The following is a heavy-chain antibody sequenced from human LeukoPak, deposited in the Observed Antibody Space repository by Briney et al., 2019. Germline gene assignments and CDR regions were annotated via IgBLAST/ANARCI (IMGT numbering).Heavy chain of an antibody. CDR1: GFTVSSNY. CDR3: ARTTVTTVGGMDV. Sequence: GGSLRLSCAASGFTVSSNYMSWVRQAPGKGLEWVSVIYSGGSTYYADSVKGRFTISRDNSKNTLYLQMNSLRAEDTAVYYCARTTVTTVGGMDVWGQGTTVTVSS. CDR2: IYSGGST. V-gene: IGHV3-53*01. J-gene: IGHJ6*02. D-gene: IGHD4-17*01.